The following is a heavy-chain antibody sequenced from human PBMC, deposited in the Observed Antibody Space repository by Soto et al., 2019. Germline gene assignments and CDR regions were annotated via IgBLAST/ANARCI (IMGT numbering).Heavy chain of an antibody. Sequence: GGSLRLSCAASGFTFSSYSMNWVRQAPGKGLEWVSSISSSSSYIYYADSVKGRFPISRDNAKNSLYLQMNSLRAEDTAVYYCARGQEPQAPKALRIYSSSGTGPNLDYWGQGTLVTVSS. CDR1: GFTFSSYS. V-gene: IGHV3-21*01. D-gene: IGHD6-6*01. CDR3: ARGQEPQAPKALRIYSSSGTGPNLDY. J-gene: IGHJ4*02. CDR2: ISSSSSYI.